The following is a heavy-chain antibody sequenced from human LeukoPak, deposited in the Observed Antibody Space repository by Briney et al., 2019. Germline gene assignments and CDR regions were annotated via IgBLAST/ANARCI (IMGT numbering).Heavy chain of an antibody. J-gene: IGHJ4*02. V-gene: IGHV3-23*01. CDR2: ISNSGSNT. CDR3: AKAGSTAWTAVDF. D-gene: IGHD2-2*01. CDR1: GFTFSNYA. Sequence: PGGSLRLSCVASGFTFSNYAMSWVRQTPGKGLEWVSVISNSGSNTYYADSVKGRFTISRDNSKNTLYLQMNSLRAEDTALYHCAKAGSTAWTAVDFWGQGTLVTVSS.